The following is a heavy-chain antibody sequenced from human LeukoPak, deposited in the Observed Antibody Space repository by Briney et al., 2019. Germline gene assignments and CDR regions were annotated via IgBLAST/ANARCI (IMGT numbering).Heavy chain of an antibody. D-gene: IGHD2-15*01. V-gene: IGHV3-7*01. CDR2: IKQDGNEK. J-gene: IGHJ4*02. CDR3: ARDPRGCEYSHFES. Sequence: GGSLRLSCAAAGFAFSGSYMSWVRQAPGKGLEWVANIKQDGNEKHYVDSVKGRFTISRDNAKRSLYLQMNSLRADDTAVYYCARDPRGCEYSHFESWGQGTLVIVSS. CDR1: GFAFSGSY.